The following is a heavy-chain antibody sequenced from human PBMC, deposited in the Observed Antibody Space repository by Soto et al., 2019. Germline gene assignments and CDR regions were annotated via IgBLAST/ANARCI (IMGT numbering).Heavy chain of an antibody. J-gene: IGHJ4*02. CDR3: ARVSSGSSSWYFDY. CDR1: GGSISSSNW. V-gene: IGHV4-4*02. Sequence: QVQLQESGPGLVKPSGTLSLTCGVSGGSISSSNWWSWVRQTPGKGLEWIGEIYHSGGTNYNPFLKSRVIISVDKSKNQFSLRLSSVTAADTAIYYCARVSSGSSSWYFDYWGQGTLVTVSS. D-gene: IGHD6-13*01. CDR2: IYHSGGT.